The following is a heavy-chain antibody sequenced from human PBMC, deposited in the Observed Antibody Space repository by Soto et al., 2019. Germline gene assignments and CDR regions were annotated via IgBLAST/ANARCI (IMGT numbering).Heavy chain of an antibody. Sequence: GASVKVSCKASGGALSSYAISWVRQAPGQGLEWMGGIIPIFGTANYAQKFQGRVTITADESTSTAYMELSSLRSEDTAVYYCAGNPNFDYYYGMDVWGQGTTVTVS. V-gene: IGHV1-69*13. J-gene: IGHJ6*02. CDR2: IIPIFGTA. CDR3: AGNPNFDYYYGMDV. CDR1: GGALSSYA. D-gene: IGHD1-1*01.